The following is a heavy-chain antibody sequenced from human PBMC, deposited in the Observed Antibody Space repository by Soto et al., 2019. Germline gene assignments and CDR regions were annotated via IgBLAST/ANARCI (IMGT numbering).Heavy chain of an antibody. CDR3: GRESGETWDYEAS. J-gene: IGHJ5*02. V-gene: IGHV4-4*07. CDR2: LNTYGNT. Sequence: PSETLSLTCAVSGGSISSSNWWSWIRQPAGKGLEWIGRLNTYGNTHYNPSLKSRVTVSVDTSRNQFFLTLRSVTAADSAVYHCGRESGETWDYEASWGQGTQVTVSS. CDR1: GGSISSSNW. D-gene: IGHD1-7*01.